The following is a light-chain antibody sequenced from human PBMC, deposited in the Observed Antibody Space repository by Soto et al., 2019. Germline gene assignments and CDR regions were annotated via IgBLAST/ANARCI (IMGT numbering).Light chain of an antibody. Sequence: DIQMTQSPSSVSASVGDRVTITCRASQGITSWLAWNQQKPGKAPKLLIYRPSNLQSGVPSRFSGSGSGTDFTLTISGLQPADFATYYCQQTTTFPLTFGGGTKVEIK. CDR3: QQTTTFPLT. CDR2: RPS. CDR1: QGITSW. J-gene: IGKJ4*01. V-gene: IGKV1-12*01.